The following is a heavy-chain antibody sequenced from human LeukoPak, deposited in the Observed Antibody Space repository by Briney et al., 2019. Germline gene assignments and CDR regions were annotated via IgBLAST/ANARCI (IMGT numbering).Heavy chain of an antibody. CDR1: GSTFDDYA. CDR2: ISWNSGTI. V-gene: IGHV3-9*01. CDR3: VRGYSYGSDI. J-gene: IGHJ3*02. Sequence: GRSLRLSCAASGSTFDDYAMHWVRQGPGKGLEWVSGISWNSGTIGYADSVRGRFTISRDNAKNPLYLQMNSLRPEDTALYYCVRGYSYGSDIWGQGTTVTVSS. D-gene: IGHD5-18*01.